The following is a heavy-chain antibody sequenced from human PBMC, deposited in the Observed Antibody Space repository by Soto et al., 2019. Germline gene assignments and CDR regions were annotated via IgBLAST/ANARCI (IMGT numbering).Heavy chain of an antibody. Sequence: VGSLRLSCAAAGCTFSSYSMNWVREAQGKGLEWVSSISSSSSYIYYADSVKGRFTISRDNAKNSLYLQMNSLRAEDTAVYYCARHVSSYDFWSGYPAFRGQGTLVTGSS. V-gene: IGHV3-21*01. CDR1: GCTFSSYS. D-gene: IGHD3-3*01. CDR3: ARHVSSYDFWSGYPAF. CDR2: ISSSSSYI. J-gene: IGHJ4*02.